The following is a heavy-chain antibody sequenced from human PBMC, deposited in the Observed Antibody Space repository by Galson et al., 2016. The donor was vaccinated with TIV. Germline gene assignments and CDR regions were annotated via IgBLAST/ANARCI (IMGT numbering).Heavy chain of an antibody. D-gene: IGHD3-22*01. CDR1: GFAFYNYG. J-gene: IGHJ4*02. CDR2: ISGGGGNT. CDR3: AKGDYFDSSGYFDF. V-gene: IGHV3-23*01. Sequence: SLRLSCAASGFAFYNYGMSWVRQAPGQGLEWVAAISGGGGNTHYAGSVKGRFTISRDNSKNTLYLQMNSLRAEDTAVFYCAKGDYFDSSGYFDFWGQGTLVVVSS.